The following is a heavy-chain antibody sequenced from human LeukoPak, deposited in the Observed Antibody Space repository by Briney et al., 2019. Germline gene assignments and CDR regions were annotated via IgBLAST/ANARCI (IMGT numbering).Heavy chain of an antibody. J-gene: IGHJ4*02. D-gene: IGHD5-18*01. Sequence: GGSLXLSCAASGFTFSSYSMNWVRQAPGKGLEWVSYISRTGSTIYYADSLKGRFTISRDNAKNSLYLQMNSLRAEDTAVYYCARGWIQLSLVPPGHWGQGTLVTVSS. CDR3: ARGWIQLSLVPPGH. CDR1: GFTFSSYS. V-gene: IGHV3-48*04. CDR2: ISRTGSTI.